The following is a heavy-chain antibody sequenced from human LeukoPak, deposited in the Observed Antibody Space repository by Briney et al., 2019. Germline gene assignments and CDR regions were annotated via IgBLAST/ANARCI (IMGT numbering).Heavy chain of an antibody. CDR3: ARVGSSSWYSFIDY. V-gene: IGHV3-48*03. J-gene: IGHJ4*02. CDR2: ISSSGSTI. CDR1: GFTFSSYE. Sequence: GGSLRLSCAASGFTFSSYEMNWVRQAPGKGLEWVSYISSSGSTIYYADSVKGRFTISRDNAKNSLYLQMNSLRAEDTAVYYCARVGSSSWYSFIDYWGQGTLVTVSS. D-gene: IGHD6-13*01.